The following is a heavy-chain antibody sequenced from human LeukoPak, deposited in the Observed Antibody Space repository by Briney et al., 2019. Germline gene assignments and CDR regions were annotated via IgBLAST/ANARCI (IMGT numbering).Heavy chain of an antibody. CDR3: ARDGGPTEYQFDY. CDR1: GYSFTSYY. D-gene: IGHD2/OR15-2a*01. CDR2: INPSGGST. Sequence: ASVKVSCKASGYSFTSYYMHWVRQAPGQGLEWMGIINPSGGSTSYAQKFQGRVTMTRDTSTSTVYMEVSSLRSEDTAVYYCARDGGPTEYQFDYWGQGTLVTVSS. J-gene: IGHJ4*02. V-gene: IGHV1-46*01.